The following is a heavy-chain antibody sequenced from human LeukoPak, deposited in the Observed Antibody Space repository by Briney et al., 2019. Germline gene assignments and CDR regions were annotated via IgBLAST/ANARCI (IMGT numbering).Heavy chain of an antibody. CDR1: GFTVSNYY. V-gene: IGHV3-66*01. D-gene: IGHD6-25*01. CDR3: ARDRRLASFDY. J-gene: IGHJ4*02. CDR2: VYSGGST. Sequence: GGSLRLSCAASGFTVSNYYMNWVRQAPGKGLEWVSVVYSGGSTNYADSVRGRFTISRDNSKNTLYLQMNSLRAEDAAIYYCARDRRLASFDYGGQGTLVTVSS.